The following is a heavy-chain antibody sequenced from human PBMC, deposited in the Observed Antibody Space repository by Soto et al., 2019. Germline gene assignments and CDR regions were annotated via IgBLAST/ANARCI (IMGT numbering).Heavy chain of an antibody. CDR1: GGSFSCYY. Sequence: PSETLSLTCAVYGGSFSCYYWSWIRQPPGKGLEWIGEINHSGSTNYNPSLKSRVTISVDTSKNQLSLRLSSVTAADTAVYYCAXAEVPQWFTKGYYGMDVWGQGTTVTVSS. CDR2: INHSGST. D-gene: IGHD2-8*01. J-gene: IGHJ6*02. CDR3: AXAEVPQWFTKGYYGMDV. V-gene: IGHV4-34*01.